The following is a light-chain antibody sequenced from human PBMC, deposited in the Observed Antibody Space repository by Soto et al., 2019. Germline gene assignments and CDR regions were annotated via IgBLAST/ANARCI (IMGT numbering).Light chain of an antibody. V-gene: IGKV3-15*01. CDR2: DTS. J-gene: IGKJ5*01. CDR3: QQHGRTPFT. CDR1: EGIGDT. Sequence: MRQSPATLSVSPGEGSTVSCRASEGIGDTLAWYQHKPVQTPRLLIYDTSTRATGVPTRFSGSRSWADVTLTTIRQVPEEFAVYYCQQHGRTPFTFGQGTRLEIK.